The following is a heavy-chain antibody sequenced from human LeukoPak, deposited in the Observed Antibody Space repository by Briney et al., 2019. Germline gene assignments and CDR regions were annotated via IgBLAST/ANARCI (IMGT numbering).Heavy chain of an antibody. Sequence: KPSETLSLTCTVSGGSISSYYWSWIRQPAGKGLEWIGRIYTSGSTNYNPSLKSRVTISVDTSKKQFSLKLSSVTAADTAVYYCARVSGCSGGSCYSPSYYYYYYMDVWGKGTTVTVSS. D-gene: IGHD2-15*01. CDR3: ARVSGCSGGSCYSPSYYYYYYMDV. CDR1: GGSISSYY. J-gene: IGHJ6*03. V-gene: IGHV4-4*07. CDR2: IYTSGST.